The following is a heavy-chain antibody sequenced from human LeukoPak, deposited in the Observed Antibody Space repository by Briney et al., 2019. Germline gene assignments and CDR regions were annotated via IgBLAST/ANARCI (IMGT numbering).Heavy chain of an antibody. V-gene: IGHV3-23*01. CDR1: GFTFSSYA. CDR2: ISGSGVST. J-gene: IGHJ6*02. CDR3: AKWEYYGSGSYFYYYGMDV. Sequence: GGSLRLSCAASGFTFSSYAMSWVRQAPGKGLEWVSAISGSGVSTFYADSVRGRFTVSRDNSKNTLYLQMNSLRAEDTAVYYCAKWEYYGSGSYFYYYGMDVWGQGTTVTVSS. D-gene: IGHD3-10*01.